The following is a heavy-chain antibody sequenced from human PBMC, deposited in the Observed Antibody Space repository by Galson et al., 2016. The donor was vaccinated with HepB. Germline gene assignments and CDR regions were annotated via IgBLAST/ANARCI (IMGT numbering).Heavy chain of an antibody. D-gene: IGHD1-14*01. Sequence: SLRLSCADSGFTFSTYGMHWVRQAPGEGLEWVAAISFEGNKQHYADSVKGRFTVSRDNSKNTLYLKMNVLTPDDTAIYYCARGGGTSSYYYWGMDVWGQGTAVTVSS. CDR1: GFTFSTYG. CDR3: ARGGGTSSYYYWGMDV. CDR2: ISFEGNKQ. V-gene: IGHV3-30*03. J-gene: IGHJ6*02.